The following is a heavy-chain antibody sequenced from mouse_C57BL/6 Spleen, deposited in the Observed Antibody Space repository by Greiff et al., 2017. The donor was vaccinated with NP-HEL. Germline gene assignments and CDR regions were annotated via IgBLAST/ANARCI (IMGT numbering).Heavy chain of an antibody. Sequence: QLQESGPELVKPGASVKISCKASGYSFTDYNMNWVKQSNGKSLEWIGVINPNYGTTSYNQKFKGKATLTVDQSSSTAYMQLNSLTSEDSAVYYCARRGTTVAHYAMDYWGQGTSVTVSS. J-gene: IGHJ4*01. V-gene: IGHV1-39*01. CDR1: GYSFTDYN. CDR3: ARRGTTVAHYAMDY. CDR2: INPNYGTT. D-gene: IGHD1-1*01.